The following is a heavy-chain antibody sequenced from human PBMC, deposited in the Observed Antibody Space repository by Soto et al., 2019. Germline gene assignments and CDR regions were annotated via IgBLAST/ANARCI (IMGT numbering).Heavy chain of an antibody. J-gene: IGHJ4*02. Sequence: GGSLRLSCAASGFTFSSYAMSWVRQAPGKGLEWVSAISGSGGSTYYADSVKGRLTISRDNSKNTLYLQMNSLRAEDTAVYYCAKNLVVITTGFDYWGQGTLVTVSS. CDR1: GFTFSSYA. CDR3: AKNLVVITTGFDY. V-gene: IGHV3-23*01. CDR2: ISGSGGST. D-gene: IGHD3-22*01.